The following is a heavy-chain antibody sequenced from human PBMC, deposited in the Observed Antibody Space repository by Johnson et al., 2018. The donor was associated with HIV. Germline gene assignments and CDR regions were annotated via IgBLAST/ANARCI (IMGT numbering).Heavy chain of an antibody. CDR1: GLTLRNAW. D-gene: IGHD1-26*01. Sequence: VQLVESGGGLVTPGGSLRISCSGSGLTLRNAWMTWVRQAPGKGLEWVGHIKREVDGGTTDYTAPAKGRFTILRDDSKNIIYLQMKNLKADDTALYYCSTRLISGTYWFNYDLDLWCQGTMFTVSS. CDR3: STRLISGTYWFNYDLDL. V-gene: IGHV3-15*01. J-gene: IGHJ3*01. CDR2: IKREVDGGTT.